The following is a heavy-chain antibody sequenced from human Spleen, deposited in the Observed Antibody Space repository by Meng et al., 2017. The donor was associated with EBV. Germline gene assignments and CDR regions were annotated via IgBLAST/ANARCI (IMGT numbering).Heavy chain of an antibody. CDR1: GDTLKNYA. CDR3: ASDGFSSDGWLAP. V-gene: IGHV1-69*05. CDR2: IIPFFGTA. D-gene: IGHD6-19*01. Sequence: QVQLVQSGAEVKKPMSSVKVSCKASGDTLKNYAIGWVRQAPGQGLEWMGGIIPFFGTANYAQKFQGRVTMTRDVSVNSVYMELTNLRGEDTAVYFCASDGFSSDGWLAPWGQGTLVTVSS. J-gene: IGHJ5*02.